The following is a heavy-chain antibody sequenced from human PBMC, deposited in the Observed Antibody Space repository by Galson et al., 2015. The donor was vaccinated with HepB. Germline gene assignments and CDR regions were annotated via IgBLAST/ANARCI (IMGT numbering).Heavy chain of an antibody. Sequence: SVKVSCKVSGYTLTELSMHWVRQAPGKGLEWMGGFDPEDGETIYAQKFQGRVTMTEDTSTDTAYMELSSLRSEDTAVYYCATVEVRAAAGTLAFDYWGQGTLVTVSS. CDR2: FDPEDGET. CDR3: ATVEVRAAAGTLAFDY. J-gene: IGHJ4*02. CDR1: GYTLTELS. D-gene: IGHD6-13*01. V-gene: IGHV1-24*01.